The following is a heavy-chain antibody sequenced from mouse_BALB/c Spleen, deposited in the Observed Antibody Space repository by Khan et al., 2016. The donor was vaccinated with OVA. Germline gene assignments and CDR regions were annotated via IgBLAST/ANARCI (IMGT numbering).Heavy chain of an antibody. CDR2: IWSGGST. V-gene: IGHV2-2*02. CDR3: AGNYDYDEGLAY. Sequence: QVQLKQSGPGLVQPSQSLSITCTVSGFSLTTYGVHWVRQSPGKGLEWLGLIWSGGSTDYNAAFISRLSISKDNSKSQVFYKMDRLQANDTAIYYCAGNYDYDEGLAYWGQGTLVTVSA. D-gene: IGHD2-4*01. CDR1: GFSLTTYG. J-gene: IGHJ3*01.